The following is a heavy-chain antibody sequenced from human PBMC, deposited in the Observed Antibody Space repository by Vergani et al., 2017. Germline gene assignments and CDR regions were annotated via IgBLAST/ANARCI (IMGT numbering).Heavy chain of an antibody. V-gene: IGHV3-66*02. D-gene: IGHD6-19*01. CDR2: IYSGGST. CDR3: ASALGIAVAGGFDAFDI. Sequence: EVQLVESGGGLVQPGGSLRLSCAASGFTFSSNYMSWVRQAPGKGLEWVSVIYSGGSTYYADSVKGRFTISRDNSKNTLYLQMNSLRAEDTAVYYCASALGIAVAGGFDAFDIWGQGTMVTVSS. J-gene: IGHJ3*02. CDR1: GFTFSSNY.